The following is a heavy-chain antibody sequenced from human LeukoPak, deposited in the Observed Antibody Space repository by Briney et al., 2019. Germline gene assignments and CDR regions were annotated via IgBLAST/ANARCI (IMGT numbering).Heavy chain of an antibody. CDR1: GFTFSSYA. V-gene: IGHV3-64*01. CDR2: ITSNGNSP. J-gene: IGHJ4*02. Sequence: PGGSLRLSCAASGFTFSSYAMHWVRQTPGQGLEYVSAITSNGNSPYYANSVRGRFTISRDNSKNTLYLQMGSLRVEDMAVYYCAREYCSRGDCQYYFDYWGQGTLVTVSS. D-gene: IGHD2-15*01. CDR3: AREYCSRGDCQYYFDY.